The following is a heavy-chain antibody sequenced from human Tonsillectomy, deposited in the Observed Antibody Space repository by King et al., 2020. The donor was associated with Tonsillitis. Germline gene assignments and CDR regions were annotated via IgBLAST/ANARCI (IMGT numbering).Heavy chain of an antibody. V-gene: IGHV1-18*04. CDR3: ARDCVSDYDILTGYSRSLDY. CDR1: GYTFTSYG. CDR2: ISAYNGNT. J-gene: IGHJ4*02. D-gene: IGHD3-9*01. Sequence: QLVQSGAEVKKPGASVKVSCKASGYTFTSYGISWVRQAPGQGLEWMGWISAYNGNTNYAQKLQGRVTMTTDTSTSTAYMELRSRRSDDTAVYYCARDCVSDYDILTGYSRSLDYWGQGTLVTVSS.